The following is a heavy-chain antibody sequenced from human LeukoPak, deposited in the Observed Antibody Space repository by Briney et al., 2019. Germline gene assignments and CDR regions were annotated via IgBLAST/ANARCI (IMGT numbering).Heavy chain of an antibody. Sequence: ETLSLTCAVYGGSFSGYYWSWIRQPPWKGLEWIGEINHSGSNNYNPSLKSRATISVDTSKNQFYLKLSSVTAADTAVYYCARDFSTSSSSWDYWGQGTVVTVSS. CDR1: GGSFSGYY. CDR3: ARDFSTSSSSWDY. J-gene: IGHJ4*02. D-gene: IGHD6-13*01. CDR2: INHSGSN. V-gene: IGHV4-34*01.